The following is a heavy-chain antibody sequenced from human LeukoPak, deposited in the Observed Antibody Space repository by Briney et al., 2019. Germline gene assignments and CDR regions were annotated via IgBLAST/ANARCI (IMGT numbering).Heavy chain of an antibody. Sequence: SETLSLTCAGYGGSFSGYYWSWIRQPPGKGLEWIREINHSGSTNYNPSLKSRVTISVDTSKNQFSLKLSSVTAADTAVYYCARPLAPYFYGSGSYYLYWGQGTLVTVSS. CDR2: INHSGST. CDR1: GGSFSGYY. D-gene: IGHD3-10*01. V-gene: IGHV4-34*01. CDR3: ARPLAPYFYGSGSYYLY. J-gene: IGHJ4*02.